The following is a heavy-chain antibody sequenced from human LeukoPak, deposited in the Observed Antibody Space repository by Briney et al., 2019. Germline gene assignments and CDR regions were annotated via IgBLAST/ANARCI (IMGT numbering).Heavy chain of an antibody. CDR2: IYNSGST. Sequence: PLETLSLTCTVSGGSISSYYWSCIRQPPGKGLEWVGRIYNSGSTNYNTSLQSRVTMSVDTSKNQFSLKLSSVTAADTAVYYCARVGRDGYNYYFDYWGQGTLVTVSS. CDR1: GGSISSYY. J-gene: IGHJ4*02. V-gene: IGHV4-4*07. D-gene: IGHD5-24*01. CDR3: ARVGRDGYNYYFDY.